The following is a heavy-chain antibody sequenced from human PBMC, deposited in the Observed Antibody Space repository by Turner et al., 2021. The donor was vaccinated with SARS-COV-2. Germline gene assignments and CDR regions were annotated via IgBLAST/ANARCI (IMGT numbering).Heavy chain of an antibody. Sequence: QVQLVQSRAEVKKPGASRKVSCKATGYTFTSYGIRWVRQAPGPGLGWMGWISAYHGYTNYAQKLQGRVTMTTDTSTSTAYMELRSLRSDDTAVYYCARAYGSGSYGHYYGMDVWGQGTTVTVSS. J-gene: IGHJ6*02. D-gene: IGHD3-10*01. CDR2: ISAYHGYT. CDR3: ARAYGSGSYGHYYGMDV. CDR1: GYTFTSYG. V-gene: IGHV1-18*01.